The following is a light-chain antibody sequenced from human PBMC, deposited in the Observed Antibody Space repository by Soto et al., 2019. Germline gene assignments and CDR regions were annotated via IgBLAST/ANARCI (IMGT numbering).Light chain of an antibody. CDR1: QTISSW. CDR3: QQYDSSST. CDR2: AAS. J-gene: IGKJ4*02. V-gene: IGKV1-5*01. Sequence: DIQMSQSPSTLSASVGDRVTITCRASQTISSWLAWYQQKPGKAPKLLIYAASSLQSGVPSRFSGSGSGTEFTLTISSLQPDDSATYYCQQYDSSSTFGGGTKVDIK.